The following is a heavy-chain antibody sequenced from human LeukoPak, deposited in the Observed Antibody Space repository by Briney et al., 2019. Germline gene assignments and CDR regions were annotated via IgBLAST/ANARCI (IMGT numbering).Heavy chain of an antibody. V-gene: IGHV3-23*01. J-gene: IGHJ4*02. CDR2: ITDTGGGT. Sequence: GGSLRLSCTASGSTFKNYGMNWVRQAPGKGLEWVSSITDTGGGTYYADSVKGRITISRDNSKNTLYLQMKSVRAEDTAVYYCAKRVDYSSSSGGYFDYWGQGILVTVSS. CDR3: AKRVDYSSSSGGYFDY. D-gene: IGHD6-6*01. CDR1: GSTFKNYG.